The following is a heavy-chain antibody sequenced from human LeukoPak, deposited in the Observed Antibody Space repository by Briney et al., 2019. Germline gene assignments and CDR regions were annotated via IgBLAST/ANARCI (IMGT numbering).Heavy chain of an antibody. J-gene: IGHJ4*02. CDR3: AKDRSALRFGELCDY. D-gene: IGHD3-10*01. Sequence: PGRSLRLSCAASGFTFSSYGMHWVRQAPGKGLEWVAVISYDGSNKYYADSVKGRFTISRDNSKNTLYLQMNSLRAEDTAVYYCAKDRSALRFGELCDYWGQGTLVTVSS. CDR2: ISYDGSNK. V-gene: IGHV3-30*18. CDR1: GFTFSSYG.